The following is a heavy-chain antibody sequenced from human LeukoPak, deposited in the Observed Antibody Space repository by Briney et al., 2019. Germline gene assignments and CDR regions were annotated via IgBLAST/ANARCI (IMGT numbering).Heavy chain of an antibody. CDR3: AKSNGYGLIDI. J-gene: IGHJ3*02. CDR2: IYYSGST. V-gene: IGHV4-59*12. Sequence: SETLSLTCTVSGGSISSYYWSWIRQPPGKGLEWIGYIYYSGSTNYKPSLKSRLTISLDASRNQFSLKLNSVTAADTAVYYCAKSNGYGLIDIWGQGTMVTVSS. CDR1: GGSISSYY. D-gene: IGHD3-10*01.